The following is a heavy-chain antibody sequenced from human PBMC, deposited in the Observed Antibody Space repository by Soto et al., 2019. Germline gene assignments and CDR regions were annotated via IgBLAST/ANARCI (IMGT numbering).Heavy chain of an antibody. CDR2: IGGSGTMT. V-gene: IGHV3-23*01. D-gene: IGHD2-21*01. J-gene: IGHJ5*02. Sequence: EVQLLESGGILAQPGGSLRLSCAASGFSFGTFAMNWVRQAPGEGLEWVSSIGGSGTMTHYADSVKGRFTISRDNSKNMVYLQMNTLRAEDTAVYYCVKCDVLKTTSEGWCNWFDPWGQGTLVTVSS. CDR1: GFSFGTFA. CDR3: VKCDVLKTTSEGWCNWFDP.